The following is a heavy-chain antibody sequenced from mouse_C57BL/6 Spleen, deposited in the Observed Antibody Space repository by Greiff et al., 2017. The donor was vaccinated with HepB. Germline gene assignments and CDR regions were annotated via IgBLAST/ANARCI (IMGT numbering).Heavy chain of an antibody. CDR3: ARRGYDGYSDY. D-gene: IGHD2-3*01. Sequence: VQLKQSGPVLVKPGASVKMSCKASGYTFTDYYMNWVKQSHGKSLEWIGVINPYNGGTSYNQKFKGKATLTVDKSSSTAYMELNSLTSEDSAVYYCARRGYDGYSDYWGQGTTLTVSS. CDR2: INPYNGGT. V-gene: IGHV1-19*01. J-gene: IGHJ2*01. CDR1: GYTFTDYY.